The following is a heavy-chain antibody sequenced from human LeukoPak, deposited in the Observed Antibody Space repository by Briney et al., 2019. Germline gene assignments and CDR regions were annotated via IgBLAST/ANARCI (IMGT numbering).Heavy chain of an antibody. CDR1: GYTLTELS. D-gene: IGHD3-22*01. Sequence: GASVKVSCKVSGYTLTELSMHWVRQAPGKGLEWMGGFDPEDGETIYAQKFQGRVTMTEDTSTDTAYMELSSLRSEDTAVYYCATVERSGYYWYYFDYWGQGTLVTVSS. CDR2: FDPEDGET. CDR3: ATVERSGYYWYYFDY. V-gene: IGHV1-24*01. J-gene: IGHJ4*02.